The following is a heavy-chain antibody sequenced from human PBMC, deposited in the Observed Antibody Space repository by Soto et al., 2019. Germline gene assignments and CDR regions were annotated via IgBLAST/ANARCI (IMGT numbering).Heavy chain of an antibody. CDR2: IKQDGSEK. J-gene: IGHJ4*02. V-gene: IGHV3-7*01. D-gene: IGHD4-17*01. CDR1: GFTFSSYW. Sequence: GGSLRLSYADSGFTFSSYWMSWVRQAPGKGLEWVANIKQDGSEKYYVDSVKGRFTISRDNAKNSLYLQMNSLRAEDTAVYYCARDHGYGDYPIDYWGQGTLVTVS. CDR3: ARDHGYGDYPIDY.